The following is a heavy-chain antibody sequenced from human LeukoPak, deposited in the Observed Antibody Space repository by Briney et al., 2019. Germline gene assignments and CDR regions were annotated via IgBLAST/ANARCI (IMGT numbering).Heavy chain of an antibody. Sequence: ASVKVSCKASGYTFTNFGLSWVRQAPGQGLEWMGWISPNNDNTNYARKFQGRVTMTKDTSTNTAYMELRSLRSDDTAVYYCARDRRSHYDILAGSLGSWGQGILVTVSS. V-gene: IGHV1-18*04. CDR2: ISPNNDNT. J-gene: IGHJ4*02. CDR1: GYTFTNFG. CDR3: ARDRRSHYDILAGSLGS. D-gene: IGHD3-9*01.